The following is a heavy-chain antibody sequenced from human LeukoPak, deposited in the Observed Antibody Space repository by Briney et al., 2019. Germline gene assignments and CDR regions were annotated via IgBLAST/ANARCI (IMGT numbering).Heavy chain of an antibody. V-gene: IGHV1-24*01. J-gene: IGHJ3*02. CDR3: ASPRPIYYDTQPYDR. CDR1: GYTLTELF. D-gene: IGHD3-22*01. CDR2: FDPEDGET. Sequence: ASVKVSCKVSGYTLTELFIHWVRQAPVKGLEWMGGFDPEDGETIYAQKFQGRVTMTEDTSTDTAYMELSSLRSEDTAVYYCASPRPIYYDTQPYDRWGQGTLVTVAS.